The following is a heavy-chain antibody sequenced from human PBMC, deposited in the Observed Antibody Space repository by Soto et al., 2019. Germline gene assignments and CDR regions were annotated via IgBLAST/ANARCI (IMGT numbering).Heavy chain of an antibody. J-gene: IGHJ6*03. CDR2: IYYSGNT. Sequence: PSETLSLTCTVSCGSISSSSYYWGWIRQPPGKGLEWIGSIYYSGNTYYNPSLNSPATISVDTSKNQFSLKLNSVTASDTAVYYCASQTGVIILYSYYYMYVWGKGTTVTVSS. V-gene: IGHV4-39*01. CDR1: CGSISSSSYY. D-gene: IGHD3-3*01. CDR3: ASQTGVIILYSYYYMYV.